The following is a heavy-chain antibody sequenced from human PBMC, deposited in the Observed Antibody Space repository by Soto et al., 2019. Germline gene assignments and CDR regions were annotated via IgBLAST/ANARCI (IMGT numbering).Heavy chain of an antibody. Sequence: SETLSLTCAVYCGSFSGYYWSCIRQPPWKGLEWIVEINHSGSTNYNPSLKSRVTISVDTSKNQFSLKLSSVTAADTAVYYCARLRVVRFLEWYYYYGMAVWGQGTTVTVSS. CDR2: INHSGST. D-gene: IGHD3-3*01. V-gene: IGHV4-34*01. CDR1: CGSFSGYY. J-gene: IGHJ6*02. CDR3: ARLRVVRFLEWYYYYGMAV.